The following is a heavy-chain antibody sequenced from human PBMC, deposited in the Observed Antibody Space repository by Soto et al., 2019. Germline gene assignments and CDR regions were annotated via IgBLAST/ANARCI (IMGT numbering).Heavy chain of an antibody. CDR2: IWYDGSNK. CDR3: ARDEEGLDY. V-gene: IGHV3-33*01. CDR1: GFTFSSYG. Sequence: QVQLVESGGGVVQPGRSLRLSCAASGFTFSSYGMHWVRQAPGKGLEWVAVIWYDGSNKYYADSVKARFTISRDNSKNTLYLQMNSLRAEDTAVYYCARDEEGLDYWGQGTLVTVSS. J-gene: IGHJ4*02.